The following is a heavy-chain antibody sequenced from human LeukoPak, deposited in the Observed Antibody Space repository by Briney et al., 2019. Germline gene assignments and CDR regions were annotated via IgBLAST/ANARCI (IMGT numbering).Heavy chain of an antibody. Sequence: PGTSLRLSCAASGFTLSRYAIHWVRQAPGKGLKWVAVISIDGTRQHYADSVKGRFTISRDNSKNTLYLQMNSLRAEDTAVYYCAKDLEGYPFDYWGQGTLVTVSS. CDR3: AKDLEGYPFDY. CDR2: ISIDGTRQ. J-gene: IGHJ4*02. D-gene: IGHD3-16*02. V-gene: IGHV3-30*14. CDR1: GFTLSRYA.